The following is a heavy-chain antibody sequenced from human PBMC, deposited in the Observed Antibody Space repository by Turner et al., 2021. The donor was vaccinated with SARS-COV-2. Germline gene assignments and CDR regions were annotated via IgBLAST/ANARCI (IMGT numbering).Heavy chain of an antibody. J-gene: IGHJ4*02. CDR3: AKAALDGDYRDN. CDR1: GFTFSKFG. D-gene: IGHD4-17*01. CDR2: ISFDGSQK. V-gene: IGHV3-30*18. Sequence: QVQLVESGGGVVQPGRSLRVSCAASGFTFSKFGMHWVRQAPGQGLEYVAVISFDGSQKFYADSVKGRFSISRDNSKNTLYLQMNSLTPDDTAVYYCAKAALDGDYRDNWGQGTLVTVSS.